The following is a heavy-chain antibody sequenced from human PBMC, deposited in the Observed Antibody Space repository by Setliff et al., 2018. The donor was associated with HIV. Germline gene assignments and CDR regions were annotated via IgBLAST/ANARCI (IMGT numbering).Heavy chain of an antibody. CDR1: GFTFSNFW. J-gene: IGHJ6*03. D-gene: IGHD2-2*01. Sequence: PGGSLRLSCAASGFTFSNFWLTWVRQAPGKGLEWVANIKQDGGVKHYVDSVRGRFTISRDNAKNSVYLQMNSLRVEDTAVYYCARATQLRSGVVDPAAKYFYYYMDVWGKGTTVTVSS. CDR3: ARATQLRSGVVDPAAKYFYYYMDV. CDR2: IKQDGGVK. V-gene: IGHV3-7*01.